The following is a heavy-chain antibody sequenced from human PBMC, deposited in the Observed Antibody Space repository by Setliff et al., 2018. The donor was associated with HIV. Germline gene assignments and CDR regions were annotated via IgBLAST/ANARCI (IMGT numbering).Heavy chain of an antibody. J-gene: IGHJ3*02. Sequence: KPSETLSLTCSVSGVSITSTHNYWGWIRQPPGKGLEWIGSMYYSGSAYYNPSLKSRVTISIDTSKNQFSLKLSSVTAADTAVYYCARAGSAGSCMVRGVIIPCDGFDIWGHGTMVTVSS. CDR2: MYYSGSA. V-gene: IGHV4-39*07. CDR1: GVSITSTHNY. D-gene: IGHD3-10*01. CDR3: ARAGSAGSCMVRGVIIPCDGFDI.